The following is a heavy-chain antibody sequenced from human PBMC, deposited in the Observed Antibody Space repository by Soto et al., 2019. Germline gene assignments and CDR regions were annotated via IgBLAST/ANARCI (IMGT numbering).Heavy chain of an antibody. J-gene: IGHJ4*02. V-gene: IGHV1-69*19. CDR2: ISAMFGAA. Sequence: QVQLVQSGAEMKKPGSSVKVSCQSSGGTFNTYAMNWVRQAPGQGPEWMGDISAMFGAANYAPKFQGRVTITADESTGTSYMQLSCLTSEDTALYFCAREVQVHTPAFVYWGQGTLVTVSS. D-gene: IGHD3-10*01. CDR3: AREVQVHTPAFVY. CDR1: GGTFNTYA.